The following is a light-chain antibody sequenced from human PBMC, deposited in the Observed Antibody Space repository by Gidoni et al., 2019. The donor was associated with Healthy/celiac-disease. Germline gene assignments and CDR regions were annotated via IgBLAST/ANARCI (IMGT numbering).Light chain of an antibody. CDR2: DVS. Sequence: QSALTQPRSVSGSPGQTVTISCTGTSSDVGGYNYVSWYQQHPGKAPKLLIYDVSQRPSWVPDRFSGSKSGNTASLTISGLQAEDEADYYCCSYAGSYTFLVFGGGTKLTVL. J-gene: IGLJ2*01. CDR3: CSYAGSYTFLV. CDR1: SSDVGGYNY. V-gene: IGLV2-11*01.